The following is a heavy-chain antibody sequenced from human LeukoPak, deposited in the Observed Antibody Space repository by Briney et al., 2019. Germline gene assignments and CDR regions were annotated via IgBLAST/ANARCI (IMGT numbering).Heavy chain of an antibody. CDR1: GGSISSYY. D-gene: IGHD3-10*01. CDR2: IYYSGST. Sequence: SETLSLTCTVSGGSISSYYWSWIRQPPGKGLEWIGYIYYSGSTNYNPSLKSRVTISVDTSKNQFSLKLSSVTAADTAVYYCARDRYYYGSGSYYPLGYYYYYMDVWGKGTTVTVSS. CDR3: ARDRYYYGSGSYYPLGYYYYYMDV. V-gene: IGHV4-59*12. J-gene: IGHJ6*03.